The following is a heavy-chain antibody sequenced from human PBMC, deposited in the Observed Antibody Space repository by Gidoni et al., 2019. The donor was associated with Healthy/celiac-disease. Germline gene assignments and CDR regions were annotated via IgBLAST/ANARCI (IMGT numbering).Heavy chain of an antibody. CDR2: IKSKTDGGTT. D-gene: IGHD3-10*01. CDR3: TTDPITMVRGIKGGWFDP. V-gene: IGHV3-15*07. J-gene: IGHJ5*02. Sequence: EVQLVESGGGLVKPGGSLRLSCAASGFTFSNAWMNWVRQAPGKGLEWVGRIKSKTDGGTTDYAAPVKGRFTISRDDSKNTLYLQMNSLKTEDTAVYYCTTDPITMVRGIKGGWFDPWGQGTLVTVSS. CDR1: GFTFSNAW.